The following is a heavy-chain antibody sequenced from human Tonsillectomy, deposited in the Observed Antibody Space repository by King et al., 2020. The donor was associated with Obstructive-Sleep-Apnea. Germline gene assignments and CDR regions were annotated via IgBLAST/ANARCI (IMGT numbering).Heavy chain of an antibody. Sequence: QLQESGPGLVKPSETLSLTCTVSDGSISSPNYYWGWIRQPPGKGLEWVGSFYFSESTYYNPSLKSRVTTSVDTSKNQFSLKVRSVTAADTAVYYCARGRFSNGWGIFDSWGQGTLVTVSS. CDR2: FYFSEST. CDR3: ARGRFSNGWGIFDS. J-gene: IGHJ4*02. D-gene: IGHD5-18*01. V-gene: IGHV4-39*07. CDR1: DGSISSPNYY.